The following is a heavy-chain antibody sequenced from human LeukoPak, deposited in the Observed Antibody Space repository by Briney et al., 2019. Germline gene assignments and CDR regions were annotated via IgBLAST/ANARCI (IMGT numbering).Heavy chain of an antibody. J-gene: IGHJ3*02. Sequence: PGRSLRLSCAASGFTFDDYAMHWVRQAPGKGLEWVSGISWNSGSIGYADSVKGRFTISRDNAKNSLYLQMNSLRAEDTALYYCARAPYYYGSERYAFDIWGQGTMVTVSS. CDR1: GFTFDDYA. V-gene: IGHV3-9*01. CDR2: ISWNSGSI. D-gene: IGHD3-10*01. CDR3: ARAPYYYGSERYAFDI.